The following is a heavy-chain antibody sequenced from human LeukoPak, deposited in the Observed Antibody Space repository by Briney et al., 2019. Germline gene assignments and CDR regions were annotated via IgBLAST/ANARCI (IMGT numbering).Heavy chain of an antibody. Sequence: ASVKVSCKASGYTFTSYGISWVRQAPGQGLEWMGWISAYNGNTNYAQKLQGRVTMTTDTSTSTAYMELRSLRSEDTAVYYCAREDSSGSYFDYWGQGTLVTVSS. V-gene: IGHV1-18*01. CDR2: ISAYNGNT. CDR1: GYTFTSYG. J-gene: IGHJ4*02. D-gene: IGHD3-22*01. CDR3: AREDSSGSYFDY.